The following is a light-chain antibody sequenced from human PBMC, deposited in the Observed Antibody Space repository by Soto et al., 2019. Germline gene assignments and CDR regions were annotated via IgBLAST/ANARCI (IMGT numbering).Light chain of an antibody. J-gene: IGLJ2*01. V-gene: IGLV2-14*01. CDR1: SSDIGTYNY. CDR2: EVS. Sequence: QSALTQPASVSGSPGQSITISCTGTSSDIGTYNYVSWYQQHPGKAPKLMIYEVSNRPSGVSNRFSGSKSANTASLTISVLQAEDEADYYCSSYTSSSTPVVFGGGTKLTVL. CDR3: SSYTSSSTPVV.